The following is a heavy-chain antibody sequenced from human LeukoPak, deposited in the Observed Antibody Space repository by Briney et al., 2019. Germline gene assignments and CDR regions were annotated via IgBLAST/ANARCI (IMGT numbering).Heavy chain of an antibody. CDR2: ISAYNGNT. J-gene: IGHJ4*02. V-gene: IGHV1-18*01. Sequence: ASVKVSCKPSGYTFTSYGISWVGRAPGQGREGMGWISAYNGNTNYAQKLQGRVTLTTDTATTTAYLALRSLGSGDRTLVYCARAVGNYYDSCGYYLGYWGQGTLVTVSS. D-gene: IGHD3-22*01. CDR3: ARAVGNYYDSCGYYLGY. CDR1: GYTFTSYG.